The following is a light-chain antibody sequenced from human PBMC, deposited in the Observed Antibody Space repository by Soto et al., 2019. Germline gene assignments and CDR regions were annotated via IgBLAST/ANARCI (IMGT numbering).Light chain of an antibody. J-gene: IGLJ1*01. CDR1: TSDVGGYNY. Sequence: QSVLTQPRSVSGSLGQSVTISCTGTTSDVGGYNYVSWYQHHPGKAPKLIIYDVNNRPSGVPDRFSGSKSGNTASLTISGLRPEDEADYHRCSYAGSYLYVFGTGTKVTVL. V-gene: IGLV2-11*01. CDR2: DVN. CDR3: CSYAGSYLYV.